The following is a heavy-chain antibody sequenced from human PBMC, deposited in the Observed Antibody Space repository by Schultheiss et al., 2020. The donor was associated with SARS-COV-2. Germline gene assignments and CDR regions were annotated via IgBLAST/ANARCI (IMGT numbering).Heavy chain of an antibody. CDR3: ARVTTGKYNWFDP. Sequence: GGSLRLSCAPSSFTFSAYAMTWVRQAPGKGLEWVSSISHSGSFLYYADSVRGRFTISRDNAKNSLYLQMNSLRAEDTAVYYCARVTTGKYNWFDPWGQGTLVTVSS. J-gene: IGHJ5*02. CDR2: ISHSGSFL. CDR1: SFTFSAYA. D-gene: IGHD1-1*01. V-gene: IGHV3-21*01.